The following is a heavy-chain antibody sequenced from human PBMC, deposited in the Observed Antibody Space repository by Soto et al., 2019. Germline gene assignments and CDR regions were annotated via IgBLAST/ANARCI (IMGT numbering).Heavy chain of an antibody. CDR3: ARLEGLATISYYFDF. D-gene: IGHD3-9*01. J-gene: IGHJ4*02. CDR2: IYFRGNT. CDR1: GDSINSDKYY. V-gene: IGHV4-39*01. Sequence: QLQLQESGPGLVKPSETLSLTCSVSGDSINSDKYYWGWIRQPPGKGLEWIGSIYFRGNTYYNPSLQIRVTIPLDKSKSQFSLKLNSVTAADSAVYFCARLEGLATISYYFDFWGQGALVTVSS.